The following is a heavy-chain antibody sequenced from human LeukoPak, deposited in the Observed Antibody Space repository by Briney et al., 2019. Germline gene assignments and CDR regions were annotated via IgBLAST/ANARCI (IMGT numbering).Heavy chain of an antibody. Sequence: GGSLRLSCAASGFTFSSYAMHWVRQAPGKGLEWVAVISYDGSNKYYADSVKGRSTISRDNSKNTLYLQMNSLRAEDTAVYYCAREGFGEQWLVREYFDYWGQGTLVTVSS. V-gene: IGHV3-30-3*01. J-gene: IGHJ4*02. CDR2: ISYDGSNK. CDR3: AREGFGEQWLVREYFDY. D-gene: IGHD6-19*01. CDR1: GFTFSSYA.